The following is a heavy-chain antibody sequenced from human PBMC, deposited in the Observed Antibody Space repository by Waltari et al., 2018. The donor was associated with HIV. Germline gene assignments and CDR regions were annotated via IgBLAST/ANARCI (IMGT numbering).Heavy chain of an antibody. CDR2: VYFSGST. CDR3: ARETLFRAVTTGQESYGFDI. CDR1: GGSISRSGYF. D-gene: IGHD4-17*01. J-gene: IGHJ3*02. Sequence: QMQLQESGPGPVKPSETLSLTCTVSGGSISRSGYFWGWVRQPPGKGLEWIGSVYFSGSTYYNPSLKSRLTVSIDTSENQFSLKLTSVTAADTALYYCARETLFRAVTTGQESYGFDIWGQGTLVTVSS. V-gene: IGHV4-39*07.